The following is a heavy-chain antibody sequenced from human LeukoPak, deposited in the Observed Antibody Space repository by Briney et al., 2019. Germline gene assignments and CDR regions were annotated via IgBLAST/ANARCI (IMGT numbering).Heavy chain of an antibody. CDR2: IYTSGST. CDR3: ARGVGTIFGVVINHYYYYYMDV. CDR1: GGSISSYY. Sequence: PSETLSLTCTVSGGSISSYYWSWIRQPAGKGLEWIGRIYTSGSTNYNPSLKSRVTMSVDTSKNQFSLKLSSVTAADTAVYYCARGVGTIFGVVINHYYYYYMDVWGKGTTVTVSS. D-gene: IGHD3-3*01. J-gene: IGHJ6*03. V-gene: IGHV4-4*07.